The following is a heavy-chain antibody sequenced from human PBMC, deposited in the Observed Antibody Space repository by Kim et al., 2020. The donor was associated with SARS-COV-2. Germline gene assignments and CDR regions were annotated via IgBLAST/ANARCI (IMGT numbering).Heavy chain of an antibody. CDR3: VRGYAGGPFDL. Sequence: STGYADSVNGRFPISRDHAKNSLFLQMNSPRAEDTALYHCVRGYAGGPFDLWGQGTLVTVSS. D-gene: IGHD3-16*01. V-gene: IGHV3-20*01. J-gene: IGHJ4*02. CDR2: ST.